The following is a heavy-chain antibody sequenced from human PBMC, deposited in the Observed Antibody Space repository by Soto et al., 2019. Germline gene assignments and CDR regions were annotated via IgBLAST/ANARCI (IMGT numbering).Heavy chain of an antibody. CDR3: ARAGSSSAYYYGMDV. Sequence: VASVKVSCKASGGTFSSYAISWVRQAPGQGLEWMGGIIPIFGTANYAQKFQGRVTITADESTSTAYMELSSLRSEDTAVYYCARAGSSSAYYYGMDVWGQGTTVTVSS. CDR1: GGTFSSYA. D-gene: IGHD6-6*01. J-gene: IGHJ6*02. CDR2: IIPIFGTA. V-gene: IGHV1-69*13.